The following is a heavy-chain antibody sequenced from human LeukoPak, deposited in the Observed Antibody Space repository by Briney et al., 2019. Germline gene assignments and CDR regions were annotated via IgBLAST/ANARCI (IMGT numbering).Heavy chain of an antibody. CDR2: IKQDGSEK. CDR3: ARNGDYDGRGFYYFFDS. D-gene: IGHD3-22*01. J-gene: IGHJ4*02. CDR1: GFTFTGYW. Sequence: GGSLRLSCAASGFTFTGYWMSWVRQAPGKGVEWVGNIKQDGSEKYYVDSVKGRFTISRDNAKNSLSLQMSRLRAEDTAVYYCARNGDYDGRGFYYFFDSWGRGTLVTVSS. V-gene: IGHV3-7*04.